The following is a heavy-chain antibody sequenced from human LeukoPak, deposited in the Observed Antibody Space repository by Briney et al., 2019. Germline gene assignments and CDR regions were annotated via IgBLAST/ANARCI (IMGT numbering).Heavy chain of an antibody. CDR1: GYSFTTFW. CDR2: MYPGDSDT. J-gene: IGHJ4*02. Sequence: GESLKIFCKGSGYSFTTFWIGWVRPMPGKGLEWMGIMYPGDSDTRYSPSFQGQVTISADKSITTAYLQWSSLKASDTAIYYCASSRYGSGSYYYFDFWGQGTLVTVSS. D-gene: IGHD3-10*01. CDR3: ASSRYGSGSYYYFDF. V-gene: IGHV5-51*01.